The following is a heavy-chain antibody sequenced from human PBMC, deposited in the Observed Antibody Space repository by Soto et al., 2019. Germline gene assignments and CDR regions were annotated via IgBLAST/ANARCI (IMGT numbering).Heavy chain of an antibody. V-gene: IGHV1-69*01. D-gene: IGHD4-4*01. CDR2: IIPFLGSP. Sequence: QMQLVQSGAEVKKPGSSVKVSCEASGDSISSYAISWVRQAPGEGLEWMGGIIPFLGSPRYPQNSQGRVTITADESTNTVYMELTSLRSADTAVYYCARAPLHETHTVMEYYFDSWGQGTLVTVSS. CDR1: GDSISSYA. J-gene: IGHJ4*02. CDR3: ARAPLHETHTVMEYYFDS.